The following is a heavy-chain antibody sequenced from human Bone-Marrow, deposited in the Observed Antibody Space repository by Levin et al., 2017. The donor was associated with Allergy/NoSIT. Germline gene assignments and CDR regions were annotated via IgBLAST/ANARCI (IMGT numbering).Heavy chain of an antibody. CDR3: AREDVLLWFGEHLVFAH. J-gene: IGHJ4*02. Sequence: PGGSLRLSCAASGFTFSSYSMNWVRQAPGKGLEWVSSISSGSSYIYYADSLKGRFTISRDNAKNSLYLQMNSLRAEDTAVYYCAREDVLLWFGEHLVFAHWGQGTLVTVSS. CDR1: GFTFSSYS. D-gene: IGHD3-10*01. V-gene: IGHV3-21*01. CDR2: ISSGSSYI.